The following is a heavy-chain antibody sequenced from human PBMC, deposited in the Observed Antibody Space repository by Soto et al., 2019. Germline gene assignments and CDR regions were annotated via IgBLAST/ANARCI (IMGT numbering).Heavy chain of an antibody. CDR2: ISWDGGST. V-gene: IGHV3-43D*04. D-gene: IGHD2-2*02. CDR3: AKDISCSSTICCTGYFYGMDV. CDR1: GFTFDDYA. J-gene: IGHJ6*02. Sequence: PGGALRLSCAASGFTFDDYAMRWVRQAPGKGLEWVSLISWDGGSTYYADSVKGRFTISRDNSKNSLYLQMNSLRAEDTALYYCAKDISCSSTICCTGYFYGMDVWGQGTSV.